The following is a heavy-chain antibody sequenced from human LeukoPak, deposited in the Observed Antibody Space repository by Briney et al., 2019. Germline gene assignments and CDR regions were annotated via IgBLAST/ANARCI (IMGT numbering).Heavy chain of an antibody. CDR1: GYTFSSYG. CDR2: ISGYNGNT. Sequence: ASVKVSCKASGYTFSSYGLSWVRLAPGHGLEWMGWISGYNGNTNYAQNLQGRVTMTTDTSTSTAYMEMGSLRSDDTAVYYCARDLGDIVGASDHWGQGTLVTVSS. V-gene: IGHV1-18*01. J-gene: IGHJ4*02. CDR3: ARDLGDIVGASDH. D-gene: IGHD1-26*01.